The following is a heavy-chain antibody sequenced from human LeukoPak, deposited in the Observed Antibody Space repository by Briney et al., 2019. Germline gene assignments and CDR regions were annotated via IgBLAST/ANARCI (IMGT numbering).Heavy chain of an antibody. V-gene: IGHV1-18*01. CDR1: GYTFISYG. CDR3: ARTYVRGATNWFDP. J-gene: IGHJ5*02. Sequence: ASVEVACKTSGYTFISYGVTWVRQVPGQGLEWMGWNTAYTSNTRYALRFQGRISMTTDKSTATAYMELRSLKFDDTAVYYCARTYVRGATNWFDPWGQGTLVTVSS. CDR2: NTAYTSNT. D-gene: IGHD3-10*02.